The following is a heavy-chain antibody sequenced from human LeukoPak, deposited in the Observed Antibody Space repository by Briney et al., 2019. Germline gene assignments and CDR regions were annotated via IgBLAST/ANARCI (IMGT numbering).Heavy chain of an antibody. D-gene: IGHD3-3*01. V-gene: IGHV3-7*03. CDR3: ARLRGYDFWSGFGY. Sequence: GGSLRLSCAVSGLTFRSYWMSWVRQAPGKGLEWVANINQDGSEKYFVDSVKGRFTISRDNAKNSLYLQMNSLRAEDTALYYCARLRGYDFWSGFGYWGQGTLVTVSS. CDR2: INQDGSEK. CDR1: GLTFRSYW. J-gene: IGHJ4*02.